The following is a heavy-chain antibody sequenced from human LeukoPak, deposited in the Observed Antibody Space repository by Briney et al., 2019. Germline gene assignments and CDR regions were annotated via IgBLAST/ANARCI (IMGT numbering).Heavy chain of an antibody. Sequence: GGSLRLSCAASGXTFSSYEMNWVRQAPGKGLEWVSYISSSGSTIYSADSVKGRFTISRDNAKNSLYLQMNSLRVEDTAVYYCARAAHLRGGQEFLDYWGQGTLVTVSS. D-gene: IGHD5-24*01. V-gene: IGHV3-48*03. CDR1: GXTFSSYE. CDR2: ISSSGSTI. CDR3: ARAAHLRGGQEFLDY. J-gene: IGHJ4*02.